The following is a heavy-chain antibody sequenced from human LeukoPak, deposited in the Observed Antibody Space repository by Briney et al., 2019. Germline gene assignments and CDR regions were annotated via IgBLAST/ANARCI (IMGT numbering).Heavy chain of an antibody. CDR1: GGSISGYF. V-gene: IGHV4-4*07. D-gene: IGHD2-15*01. CDR2: IHDNGDS. CDR3: ARDPSGCGGTCPSDH. J-gene: IGHJ5*02. Sequence: SETLSLTCTVSGGSISGYFWSWIRQPAGKGLEWIGRIHDNGDSNQNPSLKSRITMALDTYRNQVSLKLTSVTAADTAVYYCARDPSGCGGTCPSDHWGPGTLVTVSS.